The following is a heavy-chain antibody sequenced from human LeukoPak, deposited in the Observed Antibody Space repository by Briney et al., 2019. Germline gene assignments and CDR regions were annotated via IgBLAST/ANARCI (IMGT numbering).Heavy chain of an antibody. V-gene: IGHV4-39*01. CDR3: ARKGSSGWYDPLYFDY. D-gene: IGHD6-19*01. Sequence: SETLSLTCTVSGGSISSSSYYWGWIRQPPGKGLEWIGSIYYSGSTYYNPSLKSRVTISVDMSKNQFSLKLSSVTAADTAVYYCARKGSSGWYDPLYFDYWGQGTLVTVSS. J-gene: IGHJ4*02. CDR2: IYYSGST. CDR1: GGSISSSSYY.